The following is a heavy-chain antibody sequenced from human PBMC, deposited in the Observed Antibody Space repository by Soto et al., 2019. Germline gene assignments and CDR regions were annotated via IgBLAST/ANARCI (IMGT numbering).Heavy chain of an antibody. CDR3: ARGRVGYYDILTGYYTY. D-gene: IGHD3-9*01. CDR2: ISYDGSNK. V-gene: IGHV3-30-3*01. J-gene: IGHJ4*02. CDR1: GFTFSSYA. Sequence: QVQLVESGGGVVQPGRSLRLSCAASGFTFSSYAMHWVRQAPGKGLEWVAVISYDGSNKYYADSVKGRFTISRDNSKNTLYLQMNSLIAEDTAVYYCARGRVGYYDILTGYYTYWGQGTLVTVSS.